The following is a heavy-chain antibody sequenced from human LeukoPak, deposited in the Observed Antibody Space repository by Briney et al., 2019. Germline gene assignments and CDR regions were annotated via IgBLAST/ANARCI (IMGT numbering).Heavy chain of an antibody. CDR2: INHSGST. Sequence: SETLSLTCAVYGGSFSGYYWSWIRQPPGKGLEWIGEINHSGSTNYNPSLKSRVTISVDTSKNQFSLKLSSVTAADTAVYYCARVPPRNAFDIWDQGTMVTVSS. CDR1: GGSFSGYY. D-gene: IGHD1-1*01. V-gene: IGHV4-34*01. J-gene: IGHJ3*02. CDR3: ARVPPRNAFDI.